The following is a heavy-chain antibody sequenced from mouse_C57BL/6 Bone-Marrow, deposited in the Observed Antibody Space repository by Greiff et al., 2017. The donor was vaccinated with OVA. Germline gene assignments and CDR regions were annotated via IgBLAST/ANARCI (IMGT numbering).Heavy chain of an antibody. Sequence: VQLKESGAELVKPGASVKLSCTASGFNIKDYYMHWVKQRTEQGLEWIGRIDPEDGETKYAPKFQGQATITADTSSNTAYLQLSSLTSEDTAVYYCASPPYGNYYAMDYWGQGTSVTVSS. CDR1: GFNIKDYY. D-gene: IGHD2-1*01. CDR3: ASPPYGNYYAMDY. CDR2: IDPEDGET. V-gene: IGHV14-2*01. J-gene: IGHJ4*01.